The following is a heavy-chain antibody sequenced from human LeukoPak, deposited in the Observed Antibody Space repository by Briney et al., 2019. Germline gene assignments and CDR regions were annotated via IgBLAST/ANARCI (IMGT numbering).Heavy chain of an antibody. V-gene: IGHV4-61*02. CDR1: AGSISSGSYY. CDR3: AREGGLGFCSGGSCYGFLATVGPNWFDP. J-gene: IGHJ5*02. D-gene: IGHD2-15*01. CDR2: IYTTGST. Sequence: SQTLSLTCTVSAGSISSGSYYRRSTRQPPGKGLEWIGRIYTTGSTNYNPSLKSRVTKSVDTPKNQFSLKLSSVTAADTGVYYCAREGGLGFCSGGSCYGFLATVGPNWFDPWGQGTLVTVSS.